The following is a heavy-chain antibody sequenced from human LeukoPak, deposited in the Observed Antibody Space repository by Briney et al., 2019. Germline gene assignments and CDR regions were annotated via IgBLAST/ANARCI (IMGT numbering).Heavy chain of an antibody. CDR2: LSYDGSNK. D-gene: IGHD3-10*01. Sequence: GGSLRLSCAPSGFTFSSYGMHWVRQAPAKGLECVAVLSYDGSNKYYAKSVKGRFTISRDNSKNTLYLQMNSLRAEDTAVYYCAKDRVVRGVIEFDYWGQGTLVTVSS. J-gene: IGHJ4*02. V-gene: IGHV3-30*18. CDR1: GFTFSSYG. CDR3: AKDRVVRGVIEFDY.